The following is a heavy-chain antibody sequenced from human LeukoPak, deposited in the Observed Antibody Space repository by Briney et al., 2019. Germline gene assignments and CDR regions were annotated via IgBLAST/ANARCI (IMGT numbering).Heavy chain of an antibody. CDR1: GGSISSHY. D-gene: IGHD6-13*01. Sequence: SETLSLTCTVSGGSISSHYWSWIRQPAGKGLEWIGRIYISGSTNYNPSLKSRVTMSVDTSKNQFSLKLSSVTAADTAVYYCARYSSSWPQQKPFDYWGQGTLVTVSS. J-gene: IGHJ4*02. CDR3: ARYSSSWPQQKPFDY. CDR2: IYISGST. V-gene: IGHV4-4*07.